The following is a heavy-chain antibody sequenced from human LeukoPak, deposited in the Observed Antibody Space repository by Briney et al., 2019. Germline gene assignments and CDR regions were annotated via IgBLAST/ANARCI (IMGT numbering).Heavy chain of an antibody. J-gene: IGHJ5*02. V-gene: IGHV3-43*02. D-gene: IGHD1-1*01. CDR3: TLRSSTRFDP. CDR2: ISGDGGST. Sequence: GSLRLSCAASGFTFDDYAMHWVRQAPGKGLEWVSLISGDGGSTYYADSVKGRFTVSRDNRKNSLYLQMNSLRTEDTALYYCTLRSSTRFDPWGRGTLVTVSS. CDR1: GFTFDDYA.